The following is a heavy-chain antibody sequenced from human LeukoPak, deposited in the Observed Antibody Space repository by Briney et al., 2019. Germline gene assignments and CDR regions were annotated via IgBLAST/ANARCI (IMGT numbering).Heavy chain of an antibody. Sequence: GRSLRLSCAVSGFTFSGFWMSWSRQAPGKGLEWVASINSDGSEGYYADVVKGRFTISRDNAKNSLYLQINSLRAEDTAVYYCARSSYSSSSSVWGQGTMDTVSS. CDR1: GFTFSGFW. D-gene: IGHD6-6*01. CDR2: INSDGSEG. CDR3: ARSSYSSSSSV. V-gene: IGHV3-7*03. J-gene: IGHJ3*01.